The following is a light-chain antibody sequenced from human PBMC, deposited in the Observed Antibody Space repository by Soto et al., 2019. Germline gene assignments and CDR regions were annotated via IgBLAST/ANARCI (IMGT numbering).Light chain of an antibody. Sequence: QSALTQPRSVSGSLGQSVTISCTGTSSDVGGYNYVSWFQQLPGKAPKLMIYDVNKRPSGVPDRFSGSKSGNTASLTISGLQAADEADYYCCSYAGSWVFGGGTQLTVL. J-gene: IGLJ3*02. CDR3: CSYAGSWV. V-gene: IGLV2-11*01. CDR1: SSDVGGYNY. CDR2: DVN.